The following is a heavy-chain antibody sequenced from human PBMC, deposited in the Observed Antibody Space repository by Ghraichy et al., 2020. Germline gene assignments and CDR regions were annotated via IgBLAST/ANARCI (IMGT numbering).Heavy chain of an antibody. CDR1: GGSISSSSYY. CDR3: ARHEIGGYCSSTSCYWEGNWFDP. Sequence: SETLSLTCTVSGGSISSSSYYWGWIRQPPGKGLEWIGSIYYSGSTYYNPSLKSRVTISVDTSKNQFSLKLSSVTAADTAVYYCARHEIGGYCSSTSCYWEGNWFDPWGQGTLVTVSS. V-gene: IGHV4-39*01. CDR2: IYYSGST. J-gene: IGHJ5*02. D-gene: IGHD2-2*01.